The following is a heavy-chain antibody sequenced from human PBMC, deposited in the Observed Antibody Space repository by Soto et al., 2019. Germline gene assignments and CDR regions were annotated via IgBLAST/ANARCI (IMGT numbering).Heavy chain of an antibody. J-gene: IGHJ4*02. D-gene: IGHD5-18*01. CDR2: IHHSGST. V-gene: IGHV4-30-2*01. CDR1: GGSISSGGYP. Sequence: PSETLSLTCAVSGGSISSGGYPWSRIRQPPGKGLEWIGYIHHSGSTYYNPSLKSRVTISVDRSKNQFSLKLSSVTAADTAVYYCARTVDTAMFFYFDYWGQGALVTVSS. CDR3: ARTVDTAMFFYFDY.